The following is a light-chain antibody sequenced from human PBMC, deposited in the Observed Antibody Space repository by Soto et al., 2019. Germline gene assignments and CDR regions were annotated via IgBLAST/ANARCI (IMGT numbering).Light chain of an antibody. CDR1: QSLLHITGETF. CDR3: MKSTQLSPT. Sequence: VMTQTPLSLSVAPGQPASISCKSSQSLLHITGETFLFWYLQKPGQSPQLLIYEVSTRVSGVPVRVGGSGSGTDFTLEISRVESDDVGIYYFMKSTQLSPTFGQGTRLGIE. CDR2: EVS. J-gene: IGKJ5*01. V-gene: IGKV2D-29*02.